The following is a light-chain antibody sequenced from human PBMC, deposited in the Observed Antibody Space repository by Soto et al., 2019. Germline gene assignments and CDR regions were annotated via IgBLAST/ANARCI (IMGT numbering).Light chain of an antibody. CDR1: SSDVGGYPY. V-gene: IGLV2-14*01. CDR3: SSYTSSSTYV. J-gene: IGLJ1*01. CDR2: EVS. Sequence: QSVLTPPASVSGSPGQSITVSCTGTSSDVGGYPYVSWSQQHPGKAPQLMIYEVSNRPSGVSNRFSGSKSGNTASLPLSGLQAEDEADYYCSSYTSSSTYVFGTGTKVTVL.